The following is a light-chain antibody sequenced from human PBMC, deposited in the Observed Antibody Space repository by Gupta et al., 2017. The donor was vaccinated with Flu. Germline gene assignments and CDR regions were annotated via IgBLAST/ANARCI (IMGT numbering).Light chain of an antibody. J-gene: IGKJ2*03. CDR2: KVS. Sequence: YRASKSFVYSDGNTYLNWFQQQPRQTPRSLIYKVSARYSGVPDRFSGSGSCTDFTLIISRVEAVDVGVYYCMQGLHWPPYSFGQGTKLEIK. CDR3: MQGLHWPPYS. CDR1: KSFVYSDGNTY. V-gene: IGKV2-30*01.